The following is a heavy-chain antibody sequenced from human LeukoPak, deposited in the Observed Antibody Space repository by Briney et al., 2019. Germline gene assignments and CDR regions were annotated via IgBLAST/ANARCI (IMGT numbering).Heavy chain of an antibody. J-gene: IGHJ5*02. CDR1: GFTFKNYA. CDR3: ARGKGIRYLEWLLSYH. V-gene: IGHV3-30-3*01. Sequence: GGSLRLSCAGSGFTFKNYALHWIRQAPGKGLEWVAAISYERSNKDYADSVKGRFTTSRDNSHNTVFLQMNSLRTEDTAVYFCARGKGIRYLEWLLSYHWGQGTLVTVSS. CDR2: ISYERSNK. D-gene: IGHD3-3*01.